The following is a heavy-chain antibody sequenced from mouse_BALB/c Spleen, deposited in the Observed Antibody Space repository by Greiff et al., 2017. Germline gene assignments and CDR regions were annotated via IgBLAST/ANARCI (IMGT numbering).Heavy chain of an antibody. D-gene: IGHD1-1*01. CDR2: IWTGGGT. CDR1: GFSLTSYD. V-gene: IGHV2-9-2*01. J-gene: IGHJ2*01. Sequence: QVQLQQSGPGLVAPSQSLSITCTVSGFSLTSYDISWIRQPPGKGLEWLGVIWTGGGTNYNSAFMSRLSISKDNSKSQVFLKMNSLQTDDTAIYYCVRDGYGYFDYWGQGTTLTVSS. CDR3: VRDGYGYFDY.